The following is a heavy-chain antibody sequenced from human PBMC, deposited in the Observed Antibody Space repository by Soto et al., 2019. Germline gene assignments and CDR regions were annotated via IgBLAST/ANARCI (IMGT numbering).Heavy chain of an antibody. CDR2: ISASGGST. J-gene: IGHJ1*01. V-gene: IGHV3-23*01. CDR1: GFTFSSYA. CDR3: VQTVDVATGEYFKP. D-gene: IGHD3-16*01. Sequence: EVQLLESGGGLVQPGGSLRLSCAASGFTFSSYALSWVRQAPGKGLDLVSGISASGGSTYYADSVKGRINISRDNSKKMLYLKMTRLSAEDTAMYCCVQTVDVATGEYFKPWGQGTLFTVSS.